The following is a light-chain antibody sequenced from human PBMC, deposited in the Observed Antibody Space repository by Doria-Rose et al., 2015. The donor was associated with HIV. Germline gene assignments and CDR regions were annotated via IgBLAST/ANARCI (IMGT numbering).Light chain of an antibody. CDR2: DVT. Sequence: TSSGVGSYNYVSWYQQHPGKAPKLMIYDVTKRPSGVSHRFSGSKSGNTASLTISGLQPEDEADYYCSSYTSSSTWVFGGGTKLTVL. V-gene: IGLV2-14*04. CDR3: SSYTSSSTWV. CDR1: SSGVGSYNY. J-gene: IGLJ3*02.